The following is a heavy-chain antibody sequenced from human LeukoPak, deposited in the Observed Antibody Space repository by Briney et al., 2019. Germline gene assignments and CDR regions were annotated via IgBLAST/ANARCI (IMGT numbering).Heavy chain of an antibody. Sequence: PGGSLRLSCAASGFTFSSYAMSWVRQAPGKGLEWISHIRDSGTTDYADSVKGRFTISRDNAKNSLYLQLSSLRAEDTVVYYCARDHDFAFDNWGQGTLVTVSS. D-gene: IGHD2-21*02. CDR3: ARDHDFAFDN. CDR2: IRDSGTT. CDR1: GFTFSSYA. V-gene: IGHV3-48*01. J-gene: IGHJ4*02.